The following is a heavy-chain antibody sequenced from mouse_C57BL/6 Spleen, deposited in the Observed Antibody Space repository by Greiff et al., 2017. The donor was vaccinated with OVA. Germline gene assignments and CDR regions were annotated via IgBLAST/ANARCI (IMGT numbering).Heavy chain of an antibody. Sequence: VQLQQPGTELVKPGASVKLSCKASGYSFTSYWMHWVKQRPGQGLEWIGNINPSNGGTNYNEKFKSKATLTVDKSSSTAYMQLSSLTSEDSAVYYCARELVYGSTCYFDVWGTGTTVTVSS. CDR3: ARELVYGSTCYFDV. D-gene: IGHD1-1*01. J-gene: IGHJ1*03. CDR2: INPSNGGT. CDR1: GYSFTSYW. V-gene: IGHV1-53*01.